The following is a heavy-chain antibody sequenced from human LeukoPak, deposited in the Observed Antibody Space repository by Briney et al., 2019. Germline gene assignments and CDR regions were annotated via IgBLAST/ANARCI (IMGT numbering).Heavy chain of an antibody. Sequence: PSETLSLTCTVSGGSISSFYWSWIRQPPGKGLEWIGYIYYSGSTNYNPSLKSRVTISVDTSKNQFSLKLSSVTAADTAVYYCARRLRPGSYDDYWGQGTLVTVSS. CDR1: GGSISSFY. D-gene: IGHD1-26*01. CDR2: IYYSGST. J-gene: IGHJ4*02. CDR3: ARRLRPGSYDDY. V-gene: IGHV4-59*08.